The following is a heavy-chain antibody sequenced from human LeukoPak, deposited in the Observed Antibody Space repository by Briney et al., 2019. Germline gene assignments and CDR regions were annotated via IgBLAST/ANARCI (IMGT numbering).Heavy chain of an antibody. J-gene: IGHJ3*02. CDR3: AKDTRYHGSGNYATAAFDI. Sequence: GGSLRLSCAASGFIFSNYGMHWVRQAPGKGPEWVAIIWYDGSKTYYADSVKGRFTISRDNSKNTLYVQMNSLRIEDAAVYYCAKDTRYHGSGNYATAAFDIWGQGTMVTVSS. CDR2: IWYDGSKT. CDR1: GFIFSNYG. V-gene: IGHV3-30*02. D-gene: IGHD3-10*01.